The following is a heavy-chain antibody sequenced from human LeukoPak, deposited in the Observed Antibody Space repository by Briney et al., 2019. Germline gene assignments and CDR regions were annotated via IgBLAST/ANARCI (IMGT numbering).Heavy chain of an antibody. J-gene: IGHJ4*02. CDR1: GFTFSRYA. CDR3: VLGRDRTFDY. V-gene: IGHV3-64*01. CDR2: ISSNGGST. Sequence: GGSLRLSCEASGFTFSRYAMYWVRQAPGKGLEYVSAISSNGGSTHYANSVMGRFTISRDNSNNTLYLHMGSLRADDMAVYYCVLGRDRTFDYWGQGTLVTVSS. D-gene: IGHD1-26*01.